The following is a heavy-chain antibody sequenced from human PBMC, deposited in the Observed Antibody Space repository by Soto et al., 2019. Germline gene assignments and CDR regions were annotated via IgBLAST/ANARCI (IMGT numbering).Heavy chain of an antibody. D-gene: IGHD3-22*01. CDR2: IIPILGTA. CDR3: ARVPSSCDSSGYYSYGWYFDL. V-gene: IGHV1-69*12. Sequence: QVQLVQSGAEVKKPGSSVKVSCKASGGTFSSYAISWVRQAPGQGLEWMGGIIPILGTANYAQKFQGRVTITADEATSPAYMELSSMRSEDTSVYYCARVPSSCDSSGYYSYGWYFDLWGRGALVTVSS. J-gene: IGHJ2*01. CDR1: GGTFSSYA.